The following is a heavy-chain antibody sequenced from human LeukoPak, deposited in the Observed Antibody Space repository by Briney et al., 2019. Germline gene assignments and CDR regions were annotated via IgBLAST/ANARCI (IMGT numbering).Heavy chain of an antibody. CDR1: GGSINGSIYY. CDR3: ARGPTDYGDYMDY. Sequence: SETLSLTCSVSGGSINGSIYYWGWLRQPPGKGLEWIGSSYYSGSTYYNPSLKSRVTISVDTSKNQFSLKLSSVTAADTAVYYCARGPTDYGDYMDYWGQGTLVTVSS. D-gene: IGHD4-17*01. V-gene: IGHV4-39*07. J-gene: IGHJ4*02. CDR2: SYYSGST.